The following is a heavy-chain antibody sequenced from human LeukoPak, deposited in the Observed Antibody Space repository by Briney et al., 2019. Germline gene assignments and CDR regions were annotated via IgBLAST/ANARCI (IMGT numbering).Heavy chain of an antibody. CDR3: ARLQYEYRYGSYYYYMDV. Sequence: PSETLSLTCTVSGASINTYGWSWIRQPPGKGLEWIGYIYYSGSPNYNPSLKSRVTISVDTSKNQFSLKLTSVTAADTAVYYCARLQYEYRYGSYYYYMDVWGKGTTVTVSS. J-gene: IGHJ6*03. CDR2: IYYSGSP. CDR1: GASINTYG. V-gene: IGHV4-59*08. D-gene: IGHD5-18*01.